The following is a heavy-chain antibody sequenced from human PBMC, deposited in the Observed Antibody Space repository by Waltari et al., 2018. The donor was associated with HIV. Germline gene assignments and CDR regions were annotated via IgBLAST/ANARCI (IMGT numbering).Heavy chain of an antibody. CDR3: ARDYYGSGSYYNEDYYYGMDV. Sequence: QLQLQESGPGLVKPSETLSLPCTVSGGSISSSSYYWGWIRQPPGKGLGWIGSIHYSGGTYYNPSLKSRVTIAVDASQNQFSLKLSSVSAADTAVYYCARDYYGSGSYYNEDYYYGMDVWGQGTTVTVSS. J-gene: IGHJ6*02. D-gene: IGHD3-10*01. V-gene: IGHV4-39*07. CDR1: GGSISSSSYY. CDR2: IHYSGGT.